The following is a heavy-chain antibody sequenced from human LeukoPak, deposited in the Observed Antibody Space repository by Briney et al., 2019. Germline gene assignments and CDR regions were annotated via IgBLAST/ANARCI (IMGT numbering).Heavy chain of an antibody. V-gene: IGHV5-51*01. Sequence: GESLKISCKGSGYSFTSYWIGWVRQMPGKGLEWMGISYPGDSDTRYSPSFQGQVTISADKSISTAYLQWSSLKASDTAMYYCARHGTYYYDSSGHPALDWFDPWGQGTLVTVSS. J-gene: IGHJ5*02. CDR2: SYPGDSDT. D-gene: IGHD3-22*01. CDR3: ARHGTYYYDSSGHPALDWFDP. CDR1: GYSFTSYW.